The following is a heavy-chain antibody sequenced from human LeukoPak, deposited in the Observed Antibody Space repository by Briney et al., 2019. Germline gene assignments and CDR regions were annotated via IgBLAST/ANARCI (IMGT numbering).Heavy chain of an antibody. J-gene: IGHJ1*01. CDR2: IIPIFGTA. CDR3: ARDDSPTYYYDSSGYEYFQH. CDR1: GGTFSSYA. V-gene: IGHV1-69*05. Sequence: ASVKVSCKASGGTFSSYAISWVRQAPGQGLEWMGGIIPIFGTANYAQEFQGRVTITTDESTSTAYMELSSLRSEDTAVYYCARDDSPTYYYDSSGYEYFQHWGQGTLVTAPS. D-gene: IGHD3-22*01.